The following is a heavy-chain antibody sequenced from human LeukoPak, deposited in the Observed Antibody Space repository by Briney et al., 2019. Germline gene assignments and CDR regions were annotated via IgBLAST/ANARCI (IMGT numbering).Heavy chain of an antibody. V-gene: IGHV3-74*01. J-gene: IGHJ5*02. CDR2: INSDGSST. D-gene: IGHD3-22*01. CDR1: GFTFSSYW. CDR3: ARDFYYYDSSGYYNWFDP. Sequence: GGSLRLSCAASGFTFSSYWMHWVRHAPGKGLVWVSRINSDGSSTSYADSVKGRFTISRDNAKNTLYLQMNSLRAEDTAVYYCARDFYYYDSSGYYNWFDPWGQGTLVTVSS.